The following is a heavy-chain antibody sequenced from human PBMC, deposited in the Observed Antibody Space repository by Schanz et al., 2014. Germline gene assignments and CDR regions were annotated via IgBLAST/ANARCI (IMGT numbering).Heavy chain of an antibody. D-gene: IGHD2-21*01. Sequence: QVQLVQSGAEMKKPGSSMKVSCTASGGTFSSYTISWIRQAPGQGLEWMGRIIPVLAIADYAQKFQGRVTITADKSTSTASMELSSLRSEDTAVYYCARDRLECGAECYSVEVFEIWGQGTLVTVSS. V-gene: IGHV1-69*04. CDR1: GGTFSSYT. J-gene: IGHJ4*02. CDR2: IIPVLAIA. CDR3: ARDRLECGAECYSVEVFEI.